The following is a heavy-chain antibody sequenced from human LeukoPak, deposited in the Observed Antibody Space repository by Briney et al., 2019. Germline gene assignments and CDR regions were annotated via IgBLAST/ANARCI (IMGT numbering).Heavy chain of an antibody. D-gene: IGHD3-10*01. Sequence: PGGSLRLSCAASGFTFSSYAMHWVRQAPVKGLEYVSVISSNGGSTYYANSVKGRFTISRDNSKNTLYLQMGSLRAEDMAVYYCARGGLLWFGELSGYWGQGTLVTVSS. V-gene: IGHV3-64*01. CDR3: ARGGLLWFGELSGY. CDR2: ISSNGGST. CDR1: GFTFSSYA. J-gene: IGHJ4*02.